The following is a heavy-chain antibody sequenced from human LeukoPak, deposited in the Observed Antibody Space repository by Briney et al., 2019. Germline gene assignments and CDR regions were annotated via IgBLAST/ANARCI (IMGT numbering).Heavy chain of an antibody. Sequence: GSLRLSCAASGFTFSNYAMSWVRQPPGKGLEWIGEINHSGSTNYNPSLKSRVTISVDTSKNQFSLKLSSVTAADTAVYYCASQSAATTDAFDIWGQGTMVTVSS. D-gene: IGHD2-15*01. CDR1: GFTFSNYA. V-gene: IGHV4-34*01. CDR3: ASQSAATTDAFDI. CDR2: INHSGST. J-gene: IGHJ3*02.